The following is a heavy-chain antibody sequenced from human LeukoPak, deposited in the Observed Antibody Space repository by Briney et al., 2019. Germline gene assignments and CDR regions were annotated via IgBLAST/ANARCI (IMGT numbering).Heavy chain of an antibody. J-gene: IGHJ3*02. CDR3: ATYYDTSGYTRPNVFDI. CDR1: GFTFSSYA. V-gene: IGHV3-30*04. Sequence: PGRSLRLSCAASGFTFSSYAMHWVRQAPGKGLEWVAVISYDGSNKYYADSVKGRFTISRDNAKNSLYLQMNSLRAEDTAVYYCATYYDTSGYTRPNVFDIWGQGTMVTVSS. D-gene: IGHD3-22*01. CDR2: ISYDGSNK.